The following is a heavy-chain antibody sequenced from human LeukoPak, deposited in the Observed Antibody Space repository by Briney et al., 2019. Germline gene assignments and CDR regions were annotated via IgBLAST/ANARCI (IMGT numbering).Heavy chain of an antibody. Sequence: EASVKVSCKASGYPFTAYYMHWVRQAPGQGLEWMGWINPNSGGTNYAQKFQGRVTMTRDTSISTAYMELSRLRSDDTAVYYCARGSPPRRNYDSRGYYSYYFDYWGQGTLVTVSS. D-gene: IGHD3-22*01. CDR2: INPNSGGT. CDR3: ARGSPPRRNYDSRGYYSYYFDY. V-gene: IGHV1-2*02. J-gene: IGHJ4*02. CDR1: GYPFTAYY.